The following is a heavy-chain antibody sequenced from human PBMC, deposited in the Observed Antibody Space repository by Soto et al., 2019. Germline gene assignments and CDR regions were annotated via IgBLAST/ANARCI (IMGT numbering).Heavy chain of an antibody. CDR1: GFTFSSYG. CDR3: ARGEQLVLDY. D-gene: IGHD6-6*01. Sequence: QVQLVESGGGVVQPGRSLRLSCAASGFTFSSYGMHWVRQAPGKGLEWVAVIWYDGSNKYYADSVKGRFTISRDNSKNTRYLQMNSLRAEDTAVYYCARGEQLVLDYWGQGTLVTVSS. CDR2: IWYDGSNK. J-gene: IGHJ4*02. V-gene: IGHV3-33*01.